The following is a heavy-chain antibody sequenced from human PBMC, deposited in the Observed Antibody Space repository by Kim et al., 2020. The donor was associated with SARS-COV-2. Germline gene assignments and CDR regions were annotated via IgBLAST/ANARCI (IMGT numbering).Heavy chain of an antibody. D-gene: IGHD3-22*01. V-gene: IGHV4-31*01. CDR3: ARARITMIVVDAFDI. J-gene: IGHJ3*02. Sequence: PSTKGQFTISVDTSTNQFSLKLSAVTAADTAVYYCARARITMIVVDAFDIWGQGTMVTVSS.